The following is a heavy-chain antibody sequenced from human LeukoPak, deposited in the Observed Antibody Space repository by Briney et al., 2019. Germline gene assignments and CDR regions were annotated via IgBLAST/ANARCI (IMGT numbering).Heavy chain of an antibody. CDR1: GFTFSSYA. V-gene: IGHV3-23*01. J-gene: IGHJ6*02. CDR3: AKDQFEYYDSRGYPSYYYYGMDV. D-gene: IGHD3-22*01. Sequence: PGASLRLSCAASGFTFSSYAMSWVRQAPGKGLEWVSAISGSGGSTYYADSVKGRFTISRDNSKNTLYLQMNSLRAEDTAVYYCAKDQFEYYDSRGYPSYYYYGMDVWGQGATVTVSS. CDR2: ISGSGGST.